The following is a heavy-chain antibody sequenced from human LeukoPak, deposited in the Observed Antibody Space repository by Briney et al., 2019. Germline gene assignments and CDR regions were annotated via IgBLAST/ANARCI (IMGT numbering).Heavy chain of an antibody. D-gene: IGHD6-19*01. CDR2: ISWNRGSI. CDR3: AKVGGGSSGWLSSFDY. J-gene: IGHJ4*02. Sequence: GGSLRLSCAASGFTFDDYAMHWVRQAPGKGLEWVSGISWNRGSIGYADSVKGRFTISRDNAKNSLYLQMNSLRAEDTALYYCAKVGGGSSGWLSSFDYWGQGTLVTVSS. V-gene: IGHV3-9*01. CDR1: GFTFDDYA.